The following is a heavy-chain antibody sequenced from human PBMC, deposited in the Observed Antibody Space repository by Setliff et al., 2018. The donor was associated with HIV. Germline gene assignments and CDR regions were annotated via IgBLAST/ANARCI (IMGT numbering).Heavy chain of an antibody. V-gene: IGHV1-2*02. CDR1: GYTFTGYY. CDR3: ARGARYAYYYESSGYYRHFDY. CDR2: INPNSGGT. D-gene: IGHD3-22*01. J-gene: IGHJ4*02. Sequence: ASVKVSCKASGYTFTGYYMYWVRQAPGQGLQWVGWINPNSGGTKYAQKFQGRVTTTRDTSISTAYMELTRLRYDDTAVYYCARGARYAYYYESSGYYRHFDYWGQGTLVTVSS.